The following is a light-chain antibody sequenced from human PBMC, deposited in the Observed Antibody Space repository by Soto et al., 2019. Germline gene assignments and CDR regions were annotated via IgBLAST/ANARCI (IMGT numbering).Light chain of an antibody. CDR2: EVT. J-gene: IGLJ1*01. V-gene: IGLV2-11*01. Sequence: QSVLTQPRSVSGSPGQSVTISCTGTSSDVGAYNFVSWYQQHPGKAPKLIIYEVTKRPSGVPDRFSGSNSGNTASLTGAGLQAEDAADYYCTSYSGTKNYFFGTGTKVTGL. CDR3: TSYSGTKNYF. CDR1: SSDVGAYNF.